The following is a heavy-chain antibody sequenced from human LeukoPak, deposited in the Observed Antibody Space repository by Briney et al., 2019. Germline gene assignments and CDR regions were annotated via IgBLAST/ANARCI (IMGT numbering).Heavy chain of an antibody. V-gene: IGHV3-7*01. CDR2: IKQDGSEK. D-gene: IGHD3-10*01. CDR3: ARGLYYYGSGNLFDY. Sequence: GGSLRLSCTASGLTFINYSMNWVRQAPGKGLEWVANIKQDGSEKYYVDSVKGRFTISRDNAKNSLYLQMNSLRAEDTAVYYCARGLYYYGSGNLFDYWGQGTLVTVSS. CDR1: GLTFINYS. J-gene: IGHJ4*02.